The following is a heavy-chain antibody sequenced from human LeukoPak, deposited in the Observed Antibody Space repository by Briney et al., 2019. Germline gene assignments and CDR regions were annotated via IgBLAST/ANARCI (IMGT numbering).Heavy chain of an antibody. D-gene: IGHD6-13*01. Sequence: GGSLRLSCAASGFTFRTYAMTWVRQAPGKGLEWVSAISGSGGSTYYADSVKGRFTISRYNSKNTLYLQMNSLRAEDTAVYYCAKALAASGTGNYFDYWGQGTLVTVSS. CDR2: ISGSGGST. J-gene: IGHJ4*02. CDR1: GFTFRTYA. V-gene: IGHV3-23*01. CDR3: AKALAASGTGNYFDY.